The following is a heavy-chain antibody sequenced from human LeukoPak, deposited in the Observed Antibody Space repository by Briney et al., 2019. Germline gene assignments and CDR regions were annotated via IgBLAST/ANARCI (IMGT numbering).Heavy chain of an antibody. CDR1: GFTFSSYG. V-gene: IGHV3-30*03. J-gene: IGHJ4*02. CDR2: ISYDGSNK. CDR3: ARDSIVVVPAAISYYFDY. Sequence: PGGSLRLSCAASGFTFSSYGMHWVRQAPGKGLEWVAVISYDGSNKYYADSVKGRFTISRDNSKNTLYLQMNSLRAEDTAVYYCARDSIVVVPAAISYYFDYWGQGTLVTVSS. D-gene: IGHD2-2*01.